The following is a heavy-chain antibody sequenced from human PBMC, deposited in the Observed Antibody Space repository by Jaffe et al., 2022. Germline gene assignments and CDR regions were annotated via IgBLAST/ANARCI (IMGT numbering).Heavy chain of an antibody. D-gene: IGHD3-22*01. J-gene: IGHJ3*02. CDR3: ARDSWYYYDSSGYYTVAFDI. Sequence: QVQLQESGPGLVKPSETLSLTCTVSGGSISSYYWSWIRQPPGKGLEWIGYIYYSGSTNYNPSLKSRVTISVDTSKNQFSLKLSSVTAADTAVYYCARDSWYYYDSSGYYTVAFDIWGQGTMVTVSS. CDR2: IYYSGST. CDR1: GGSISSYY. V-gene: IGHV4-59*01.